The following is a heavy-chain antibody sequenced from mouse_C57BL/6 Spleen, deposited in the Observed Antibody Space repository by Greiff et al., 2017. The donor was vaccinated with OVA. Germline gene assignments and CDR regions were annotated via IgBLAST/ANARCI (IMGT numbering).Heavy chain of an antibody. D-gene: IGHD1-2*01. CDR3: TRGYGPYFDY. J-gene: IGHJ2*01. Sequence: QVQLQQSGAELVRPGASVTLSCKASGYTFTDYEMHWVKQTPVHGLEWIGAIVPETGGTAYNQKFKGKAILTADKSSSTAYMELRSLTSEDSAVYYCTRGYGPYFDYWGQGTTLTVSS. V-gene: IGHV1-15*01. CDR1: GYTFTDYE. CDR2: IVPETGGT.